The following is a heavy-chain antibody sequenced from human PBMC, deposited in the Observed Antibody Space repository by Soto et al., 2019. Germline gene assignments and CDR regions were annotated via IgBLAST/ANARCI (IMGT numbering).Heavy chain of an antibody. J-gene: IGHJ6*02. D-gene: IGHD6-6*01. CDR3: AKDLRYSSSDPGWYGMDF. Sequence: EVQLLESGGGLVQPGGSLRLSCAASGFTFSSYAMSWVRQTPGKGLEWVSAISGSGGSTYYADSVKGRFTMSRDNTKNTVYLHMNSLSAEDTAVYYCAKDLRYSSSDPGWYGMDFWGQGTTVSVSS. CDR1: GFTFSSYA. V-gene: IGHV3-23*01. CDR2: ISGSGGST.